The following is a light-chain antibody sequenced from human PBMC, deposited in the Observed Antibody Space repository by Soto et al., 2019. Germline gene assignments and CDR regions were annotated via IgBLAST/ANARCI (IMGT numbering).Light chain of an antibody. CDR2: GAS. V-gene: IGKV3-20*01. CDR1: QSVNDNH. Sequence: EVVLTQSPGTLSLSPGARATLSCRASQSVNDNHLAWYQQKGGQAPRLLIYGASTRATGVPERFSGSGFGTAYSLIITSLEPEDFALYYCQLYGGSPPRGTFGAGTTVEI. CDR3: QLYGGSPPRGT. J-gene: IGKJ3*01.